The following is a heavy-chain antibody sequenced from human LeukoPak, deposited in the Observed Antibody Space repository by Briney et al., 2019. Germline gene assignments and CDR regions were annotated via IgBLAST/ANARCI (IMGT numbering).Heavy chain of an antibody. CDR2: IVGNGVST. J-gene: IGHJ4*02. CDR3: TKWGDYYGSTGYYDPDY. Sequence: GASLRLSCAASGFTFRNYAMSWVRQAPGKGLEWVSAIVGNGVSTYYADSVQGRFTISRDNSKNTLYLQMNSLRAEDTALYYCTKWGDYYGSTGYYDPDYWGQGTLVTVSS. D-gene: IGHD3-9*01. CDR1: GFTFRNYA. V-gene: IGHV3-23*01.